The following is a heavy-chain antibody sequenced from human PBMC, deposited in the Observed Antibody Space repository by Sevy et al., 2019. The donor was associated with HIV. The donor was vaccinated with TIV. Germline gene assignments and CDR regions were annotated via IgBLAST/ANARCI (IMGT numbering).Heavy chain of an antibody. D-gene: IGHD2-15*01. V-gene: IGHV3-23*01. CDR3: AKDSGGSGYDRLDY. CDR2: ISDNGGGT. J-gene: IGHJ4*02. Sequence: GGSLRLSCAASGFTFSSYAMTWVRQAPGKGLEWVSSISDNGGGTYYADSVKGRFTISRDNSKNTLDLQMSSLRAEDTAPYYCAKDSGGSGYDRLDYWGQGTLVTVSS. CDR1: GFTFSSYA.